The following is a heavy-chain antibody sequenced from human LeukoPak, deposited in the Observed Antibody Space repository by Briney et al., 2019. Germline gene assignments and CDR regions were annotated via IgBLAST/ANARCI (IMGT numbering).Heavy chain of an antibody. Sequence: ASVKVSCKAPGYTFTSYYIHWVRQAPGQGLEWMGIMNPSDGSTSYAQKFRGRVTMTRDTSTTTVYMEMSNLSSEDTAMYYCAKSRTTGSASSDYWGQGTLVTVSS. CDR3: AKSRTTGSASSDY. CDR2: MNPSDGST. CDR1: GYTFTSYY. V-gene: IGHV1-46*01. J-gene: IGHJ4*02. D-gene: IGHD2-8*02.